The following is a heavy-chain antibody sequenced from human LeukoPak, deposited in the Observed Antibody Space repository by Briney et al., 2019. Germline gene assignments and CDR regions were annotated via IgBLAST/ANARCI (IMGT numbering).Heavy chain of an antibody. D-gene: IGHD6-13*01. CDR1: GGSISSYY. J-gene: IGHJ6*03. CDR3: ARGESSPPAYYYYYMDV. CDR2: IYYSGST. Sequence: SSETLSLTCTVSGGSISSYYWSWIRQPPGKGLEWIGYIYYSGSTNYNPSLKSRVTISVDTSKNQFSLKLISVTAADTAVYYCARGESSPPAYYYYYMDVWGKGTTVTVSS. V-gene: IGHV4-59*01.